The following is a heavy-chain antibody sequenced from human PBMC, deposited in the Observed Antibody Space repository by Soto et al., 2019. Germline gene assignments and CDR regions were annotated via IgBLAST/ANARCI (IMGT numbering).Heavy chain of an antibody. CDR1: GGSISSSSYY. CDR2: IYYSGST. V-gene: IGHV4-39*01. Sequence: QLQLQESGPGLVKPSETLSLTCTVSGGSISSSSYYWGWIRQPPGKGLEWIGSIYYSGSTYYNPSLKSRVTISVDTSKNQFSLKLSSVTAADTAVYYCARHGYGRGEILRFDYWGQGTLVTVSS. J-gene: IGHJ4*02. CDR3: ARHGYGRGEILRFDY. D-gene: IGHD5-18*01.